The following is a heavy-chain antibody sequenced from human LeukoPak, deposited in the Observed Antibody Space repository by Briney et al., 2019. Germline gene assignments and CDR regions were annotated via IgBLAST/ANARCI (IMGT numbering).Heavy chain of an antibody. V-gene: IGHV1-18*01. Sequence: ASVKVSCKASGYTFTSYGISWVRQAPGQGLEWMGWISAYNGNTNYAQKLQGRVTMTTDTSTSTAYMELRSLRSDDTAVYYCASGGYYYDSSGYYRDHYYGMDVWGQGTTVTVSS. CDR3: ASGGYYYDSSGYYRDHYYGMDV. CDR2: ISAYNGNT. D-gene: IGHD3-22*01. CDR1: GYTFTSYG. J-gene: IGHJ6*02.